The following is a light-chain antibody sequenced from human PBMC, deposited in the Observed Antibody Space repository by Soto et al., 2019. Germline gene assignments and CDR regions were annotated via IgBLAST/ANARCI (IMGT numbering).Light chain of an antibody. J-gene: IGKJ1*01. CDR1: QGISSY. Sequence: DIKLTQSPSFLSASVGDRVTITCRASQGISSYLAWYQQKPGKAPNLLIYAASALQSGVPSRFSGSGSGTEFTLTISSLQPEDFATYYCQQLNSYSWTFGQGTKVEIK. CDR2: AAS. V-gene: IGKV1-9*01. CDR3: QQLNSYSWT.